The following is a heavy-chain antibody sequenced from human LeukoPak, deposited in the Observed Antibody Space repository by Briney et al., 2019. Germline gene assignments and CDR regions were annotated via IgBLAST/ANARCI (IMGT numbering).Heavy chain of an antibody. V-gene: IGHV4-39*07. CDR3: AGSADFDY. J-gene: IGHJ4*02. CDR1: GGSISSSYSY. CDR2: IYYSGST. Sequence: SETLSLTCTVSGGSISSSYSYWGWIRQPPGKGLEWIGNIYYSGSTYYSPSLTSRVTVSVDTSENQFSLKLSSVTAADTAVYYCAGSADFDYWGQGTLVTVSS. D-gene: IGHD2-2*01.